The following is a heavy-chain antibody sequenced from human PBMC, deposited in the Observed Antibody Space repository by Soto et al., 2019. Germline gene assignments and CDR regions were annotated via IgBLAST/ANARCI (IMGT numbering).Heavy chain of an antibody. V-gene: IGHV3-21*02. CDR2: LSPTSTYI. CDR3: TRDLRGNVGKREIATIAF. Sequence: EVPLVESGGGLVEPGGSLRLSCTASGFTFGDYTMNWVRQAPGKGLEWVSSLSPTSTYIYYRDSVKGRFTVSRDNAKNSLYLQLNSLRVEDTAVYYCTRDLRGNVGKREIATIAFWGQGTLVTVSS. D-gene: IGHD2-21*01. CDR1: GFTFGDYT. J-gene: IGHJ4*02.